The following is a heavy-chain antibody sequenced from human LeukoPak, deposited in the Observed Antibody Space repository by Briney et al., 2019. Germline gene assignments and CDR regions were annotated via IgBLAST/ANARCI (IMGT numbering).Heavy chain of an antibody. D-gene: IGHD1-26*01. J-gene: IGHJ4*02. CDR2: ISSSTTTTI. CDR3: ARSRSGSYFDY. V-gene: IGHV3-48*01. Sequence: GGSLRLSCAASGFTFSSYSMNWLRQAPGKGLEWVSYISSSTTTTIYYADSVKGRFTISRDNAKNSLYLQINSLRAEDTAVFYCARSRSGSYFDYWGQGTLVTVSS. CDR1: GFTFSSYS.